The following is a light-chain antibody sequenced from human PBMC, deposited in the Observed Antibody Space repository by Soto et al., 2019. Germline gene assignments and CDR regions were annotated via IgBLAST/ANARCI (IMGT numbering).Light chain of an antibody. CDR2: DAS. CDR1: QDVSSY. Sequence: EIVLTQSPATLSLSPGERATLSCRASQDVSSYLAWYQQKPGQAPRLLIYDASNRATGIPTRFSGSGSGTDFTLTISGLEPEDFATYYCQHYNSYSEAFGQGTKVDIK. CDR3: QHYNSYSEA. J-gene: IGKJ1*01. V-gene: IGKV3-11*01.